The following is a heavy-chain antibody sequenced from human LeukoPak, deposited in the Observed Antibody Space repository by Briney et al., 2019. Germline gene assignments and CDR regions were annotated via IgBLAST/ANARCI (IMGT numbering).Heavy chain of an antibody. J-gene: IGHJ5*02. V-gene: IGHV4-59*12. CDR1: GGSISSYY. CDR3: ARDSGTTGEVKFDP. Sequence: PSETLSLTCTVSGGSISSYYWSWIRQPQGKGLEWIGYIYYSGSTNYNPSLKSRVTISVDTSKNQFSLKLSSVTAADTAVYYCARDSGTTGEVKFDPWGQGTLVTVSS. CDR2: IYYSGST. D-gene: IGHD3-10*01.